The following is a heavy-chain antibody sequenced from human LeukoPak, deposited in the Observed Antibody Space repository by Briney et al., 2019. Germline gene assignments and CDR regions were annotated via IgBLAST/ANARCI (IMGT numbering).Heavy chain of an antibody. CDR2: ISGSGGST. V-gene: IGHV3-23*01. CDR1: GFTFSSYA. D-gene: IGHD3-10*01. Sequence: PGGSLRLSCAASGFTFSSYAMSWVRQAPGKGLEWVSAISGSGGSTYYADSVKGRFTISRDNSKNTLYLQMNSLRAGDTAVYYCAKDVRITMVRGVLDIWGQGTMVTVSS. CDR3: AKDVRITMVRGVLDI. J-gene: IGHJ3*02.